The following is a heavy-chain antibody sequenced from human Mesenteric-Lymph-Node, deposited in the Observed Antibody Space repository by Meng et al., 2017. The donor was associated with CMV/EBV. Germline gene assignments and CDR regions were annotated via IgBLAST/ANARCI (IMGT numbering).Heavy chain of an antibody. D-gene: IGHD2-2*01. V-gene: IGHV3-74*01. J-gene: IGHJ6*02. CDR3: ARDMRVPAVGYHYYGMDV. Sequence: GESLKISCAASGFTFSSYWMHWVRQAPGKGLVWLSHIINDERTTSYADSVRGRFTISRDNAKNTLYLQVNSLRAEDTAVYYCARDMRVPAVGYHYYGMDVWGQGTTVTVSS. CDR2: IINDERTT. CDR1: GFTFSSYW.